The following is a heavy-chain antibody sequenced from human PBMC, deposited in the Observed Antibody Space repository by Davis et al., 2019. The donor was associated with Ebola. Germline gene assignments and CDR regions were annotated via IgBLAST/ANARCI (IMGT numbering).Heavy chain of an antibody. V-gene: IGHV4-39*02. J-gene: IGHJ4*02. CDR2: IYYSGST. D-gene: IGHD3-3*01. Sequence: SETLSLTCTVSGGSISSSSYYWGWIRQPPGKGLEWIGSIYYSGSTYYNPSLKSRVTISVDTSKNQFSLKLSSVTAADTAVYYCAREMGDDFWSGYYDYWGQGTLVTVSS. CDR1: GGSISSSSYY. CDR3: AREMGDDFWSGYYDY.